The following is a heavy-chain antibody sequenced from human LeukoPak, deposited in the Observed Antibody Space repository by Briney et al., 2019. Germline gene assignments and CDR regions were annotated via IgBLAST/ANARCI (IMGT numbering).Heavy chain of an antibody. CDR1: GFTFISDS. J-gene: IGHJ4*02. CDR2: ISYDGSHK. Sequence: GGSLRLSRVDSGFTFISDSMHWVRQAPGKGLEWVAIISYDGSHKYYADSVKGRFTISRDNSKNTLYLQMNSLRPEDTAVYHCARDVATRPDYWGQGTLVTVSS. D-gene: IGHD6-6*01. CDR3: ARDVATRPDY. V-gene: IGHV3-30*01.